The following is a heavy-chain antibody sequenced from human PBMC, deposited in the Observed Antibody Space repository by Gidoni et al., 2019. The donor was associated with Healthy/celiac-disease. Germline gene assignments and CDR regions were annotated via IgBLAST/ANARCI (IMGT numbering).Heavy chain of an antibody. D-gene: IGHD3-3*01. J-gene: IGHJ5*02. CDR3: ARDRPLYYDFWSGYFFDP. CDR2: INAGNGNT. Sequence: QVQLVQSGAEVKKPGASVKVSCKASGYTFTHYAMHWVRQAPGQRLEWMGWINAGNGNTKYSQKFQGRVTITRDTSASTAYMELSSLRSEDTAVYYCARDRPLYYDFWSGYFFDPWGQGTLVTVSS. CDR1: GYTFTHYA. V-gene: IGHV1-3*01.